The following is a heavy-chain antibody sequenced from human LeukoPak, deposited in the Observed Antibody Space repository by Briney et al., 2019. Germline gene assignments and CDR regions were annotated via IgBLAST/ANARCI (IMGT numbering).Heavy chain of an antibody. CDR2: IWADGSKK. CDR3: AKTQSSGWYWYFDF. CDR1: GFIFSSYA. J-gene: IGHJ4*02. D-gene: IGHD6-19*01. Sequence: GGSLRLSCAASGFIFSSYAMHWVRQAPGKGLEWVAVIWADGSKKYYGGFVKGRFTISRDNSKNTLYVQMNSLRAEDTAVYYCAKTQSSGWYWYFDFWGQGTLVTVSS. V-gene: IGHV3-33*03.